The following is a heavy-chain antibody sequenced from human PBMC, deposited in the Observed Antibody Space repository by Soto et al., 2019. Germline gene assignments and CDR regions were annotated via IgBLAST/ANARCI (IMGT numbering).Heavy chain of an antibody. Sequence: SETLSLTCTVSGGSISSDYWSWIRQPPGKGLEWIGYIYYSGSTNYNPSLKSRVTISVDTSKNQFSLKLSSVTAADTAVYYCAGAGNWEFYWGQGTLVTVSS. V-gene: IGHV4-59*01. CDR2: IYYSGST. J-gene: IGHJ4*02. D-gene: IGHD7-27*01. CDR1: GGSISSDY. CDR3: AGAGNWEFY.